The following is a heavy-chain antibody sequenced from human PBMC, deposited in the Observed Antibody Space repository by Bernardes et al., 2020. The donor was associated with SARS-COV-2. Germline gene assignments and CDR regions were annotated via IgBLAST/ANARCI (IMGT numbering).Heavy chain of an antibody. V-gene: IGHV3-64D*09. D-gene: IGHD2-8*01. J-gene: IGHJ4*02. Sequence: GGSLRLSCSASGFTFSSYAMHWVRQAPGKGLEYVSAISSNGGSTYYADSVKGRFTISRDNSKNTLYLQMSSLRAEDTAVYYCVKEGLGDIVLMVYAMILDYWGQGTLVTVSS. CDR3: VKEGLGDIVLMVYAMILDY. CDR1: GFTFSSYA. CDR2: ISSNGGST.